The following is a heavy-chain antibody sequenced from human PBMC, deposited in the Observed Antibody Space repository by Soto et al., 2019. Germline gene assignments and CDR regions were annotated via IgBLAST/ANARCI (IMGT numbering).Heavy chain of an antibody. CDR2: INPNSGGT. V-gene: IGHV1-2*02. CDR3: ARGGVPAAIYYYGMDV. CDR1: GYTFTGYY. D-gene: IGHD2-2*01. Sequence: ASVKVSCKASGYTFTGYYMHWVRQAPGQGLEWMGWINPNSGGTNYAQKFQGRVTMTRDTSINTAYMELSRLRSDDTAVYYCARGGVPAAIYYYGMDVWGQGTTVTVSS. J-gene: IGHJ6*02.